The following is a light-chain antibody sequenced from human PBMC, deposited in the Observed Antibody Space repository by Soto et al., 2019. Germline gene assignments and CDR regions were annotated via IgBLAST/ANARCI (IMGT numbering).Light chain of an antibody. J-gene: IGLJ1*01. CDR1: SSDVGGYNY. CDR2: DVS. V-gene: IGLV2-11*01. CDR3: CSYAGSYTYV. Sequence: QSALTQPRSVSGTPGQSVTIYCTRTSSDVGGYNYVSWYQQHPGKAPKLMIYDVSKRPSGVPDRFSGSKSGNTASLTISGLQAEDEADYYCCSYAGSYTYVFGTGTKLTVL.